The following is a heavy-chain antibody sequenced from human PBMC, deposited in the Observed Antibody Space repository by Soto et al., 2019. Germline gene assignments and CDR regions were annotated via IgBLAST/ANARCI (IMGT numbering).Heavy chain of an antibody. D-gene: IGHD4-17*01. V-gene: IGHV4-39*01. CDR1: GGSISSSSYY. Sequence: SSETLSLTCTVSGGSISSSSYYWGWIRQPPGKGLEWIGTIYYSGSTYYNPSLKSRVTISVDTSKNQFSLKLSSVTATDTAVYYCARHGNTVTTGYYYGMDVWGQGTTVTVS. J-gene: IGHJ6*02. CDR3: ARHGNTVTTGYYYGMDV. CDR2: IYYSGST.